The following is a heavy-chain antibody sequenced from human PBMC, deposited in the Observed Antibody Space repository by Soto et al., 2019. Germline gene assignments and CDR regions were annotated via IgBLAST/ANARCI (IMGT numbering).Heavy chain of an antibody. CDR2: ISAYNGNT. V-gene: IGHV1-18*04. J-gene: IGHJ6*02. CDR1: GYTFTSYG. Sequence: GASVKVSCKASGYTFTSYGISWVRQAPGQGLEWMGWISAYNGNTNYAQKLQGRVTMTTDTSTSTAYMELRSLRSDDTAVYYCARRCITIFGVVIIEDDGMDVWGQGTTVTV. D-gene: IGHD3-3*01. CDR3: ARRCITIFGVVIIEDDGMDV.